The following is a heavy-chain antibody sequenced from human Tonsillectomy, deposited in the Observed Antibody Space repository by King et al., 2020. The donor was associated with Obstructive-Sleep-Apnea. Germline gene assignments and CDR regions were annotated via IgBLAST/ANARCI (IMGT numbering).Heavy chain of an antibody. CDR3: ARAVAVAGSFDP. V-gene: IGHV4-39*07. D-gene: IGHD6-19*01. CDR2: IYYSGST. J-gene: IGHJ5*02. CDR1: GASISSNSYY. Sequence: QLQESGPGLVNPSETLYLSCIVSGASISSNSYYWGWIRQPPGKGLEWIGNIYYSGSTYYNPSLKSRVTISLDTSKGQFSLRLSSVTAPDTAVYYCARAVAVAGSFDPWGRGTLVSVSS.